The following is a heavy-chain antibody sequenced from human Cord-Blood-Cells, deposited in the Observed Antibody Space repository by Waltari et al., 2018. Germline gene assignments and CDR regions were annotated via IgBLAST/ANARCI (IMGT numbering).Heavy chain of an antibody. V-gene: IGHV4-34*01. CDR3: ARRRTGDEGQIDY. Sequence: QVQLQQWGAGLLKPSETLSLTCAVYGGSFSGYYWSWIRQPPGKGLEWIGEINHSGSTNYNPSLKRRVTISVDTSKNQFSLKLSSVTAADTAVYYCARRRTGDEGQIDYWGQGTLVTVSS. J-gene: IGHJ4*02. CDR2: INHSGST. D-gene: IGHD7-27*01. CDR1: GGSFSGYY.